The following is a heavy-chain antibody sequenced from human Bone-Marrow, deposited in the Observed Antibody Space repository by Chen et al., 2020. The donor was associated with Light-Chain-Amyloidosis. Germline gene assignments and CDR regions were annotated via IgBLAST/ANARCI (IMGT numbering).Heavy chain of an antibody. CDR3: ARHPRYLDWFDP. CDR2: VFSTGTT. V-gene: IGHV4-39*01. J-gene: IGHJ5*02. D-gene: IGHD3-16*02. Sequence: QLQLQESGPGLVKPSETLSLTCTVSGDSINSSPYFWGWIRQSPGNGLEWIGTVFSTGTTYYNPSLKSRLTISVDTSKNQFSLKLSSLTAADTAVYYCARHPRYLDWFDPWGQGTLVIVSS. CDR1: GDSINSSPYF.